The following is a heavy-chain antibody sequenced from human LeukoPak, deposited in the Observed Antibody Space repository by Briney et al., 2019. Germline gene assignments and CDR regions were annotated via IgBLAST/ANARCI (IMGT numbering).Heavy chain of an antibody. V-gene: IGHV3-23*01. Sequence: GGSLRLSCTASGFTFSSYAMSWVRQAPGKGLEWVSSISNSGGRTFYTDSVKGRFTISRDNSKITLYLQMNSLRAEDTAVYYCAKSYNGYESKPDYWGQGTLVTVSS. CDR1: GFTFSSYA. CDR3: AKSYNGYESKPDY. CDR2: ISNSGGRT. J-gene: IGHJ4*02. D-gene: IGHD5-12*01.